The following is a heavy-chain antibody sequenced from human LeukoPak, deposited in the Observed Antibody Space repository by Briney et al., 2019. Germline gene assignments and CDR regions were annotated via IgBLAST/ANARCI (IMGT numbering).Heavy chain of an antibody. Sequence: GGSLRLSCAASGFTFSSYWMSWVRQAPGKGLEWVANIKQDGSEKYYVDSVKGRFTISRDNAKNSLYLQMNSLRAEDTAVYYCASSPYYYGSGKPIGAFDIWGQGTMVTVSS. CDR2: IKQDGSEK. CDR3: ASSPYYYGSGKPIGAFDI. J-gene: IGHJ3*02. V-gene: IGHV3-7*01. D-gene: IGHD3-10*01. CDR1: GFTFSSYW.